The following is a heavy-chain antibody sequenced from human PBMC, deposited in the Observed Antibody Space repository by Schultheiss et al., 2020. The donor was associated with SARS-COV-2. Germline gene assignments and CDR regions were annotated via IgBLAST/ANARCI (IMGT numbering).Heavy chain of an antibody. CDR2: IYYSGST. Sequence: SETLSLTCTVSGGSISSGGYYWSWIRQPPGKGLEWIGYIYYSGSTNYNPSLMSRVTMSVDTSKNQFSLELTSVTAADTAMYYCASLDTATAADYWGQGTLVTVSS. D-gene: IGHD5-18*01. CDR1: GGSISSGGYY. J-gene: IGHJ4*02. V-gene: IGHV4-61*08. CDR3: ASLDTATAADY.